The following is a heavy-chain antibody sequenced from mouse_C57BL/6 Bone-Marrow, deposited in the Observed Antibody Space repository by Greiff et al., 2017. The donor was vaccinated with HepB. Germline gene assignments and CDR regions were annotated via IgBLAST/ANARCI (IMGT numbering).Heavy chain of an antibody. CDR1: GFTFTDYY. CDR3: ARCYYEDDDYAMDY. Sequence: EVKLVESGGGLVQPGGSLSLSCAASGFTFTDYYMSWVRQPPGKALEWLGFIRIKANGYTTEYSASVKGRFTISRDTSQSILYLQMNALRGEDSATYYCARCYYEDDDYAMDYWGQGTSVTVSS. D-gene: IGHD2-4*01. V-gene: IGHV7-3*01. CDR2: IRIKANGYTT. J-gene: IGHJ4*01.